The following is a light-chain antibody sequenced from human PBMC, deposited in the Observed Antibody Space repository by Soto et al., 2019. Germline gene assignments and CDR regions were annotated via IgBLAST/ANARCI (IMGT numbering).Light chain of an antibody. V-gene: IGLV2-14*01. CDR3: SSYTRNSTVA. Sequence: QSALTQPASVSGSPGESITISCSGTSNDVGRYIYVSWYQQHPGKVPKLLIYEVSNRPSGISDRLSGSKSGNTASLTISGLQAEDEAEYFCSSYTRNSTVAFGGGTKLTVL. CDR1: SNDVGRYIY. CDR2: EVS. J-gene: IGLJ2*01.